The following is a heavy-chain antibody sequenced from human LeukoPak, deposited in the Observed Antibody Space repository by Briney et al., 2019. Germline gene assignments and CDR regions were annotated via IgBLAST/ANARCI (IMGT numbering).Heavy chain of an antibody. V-gene: IGHV1-69*05. CDR1: GGTFSSYA. CDR3: ARGFYGDYPRGY. Sequence: ASVKVSCKASGGTFSSYAISWVRQAPGQGLEWMGRIIPIFGTANYAQKFQGRVTITTDESTSTAYMELRSLRSDDTAVYYCARGFYGDYPRGYWGQGTLVTLYS. CDR2: IIPIFGTA. D-gene: IGHD4-17*01. J-gene: IGHJ4*02.